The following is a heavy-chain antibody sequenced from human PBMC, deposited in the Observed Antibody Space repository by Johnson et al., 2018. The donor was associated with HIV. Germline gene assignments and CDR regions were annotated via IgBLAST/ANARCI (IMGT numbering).Heavy chain of an antibody. V-gene: IGHV3-20*04. Sequence: VQLVESGGGVVRPGGSLRLSCAASGFTFDEYGLSWVRQVPGKGLEWVSGINWNGGSTHYADSVKGRFTISRDNAKNSLYLQMNSLRAEDTAVYYCARAKYGGAFDVWGQGTMVSVSS. J-gene: IGHJ3*01. D-gene: IGHD3-16*01. CDR3: ARAKYGGAFDV. CDR2: INWNGGST. CDR1: GFTFDEYG.